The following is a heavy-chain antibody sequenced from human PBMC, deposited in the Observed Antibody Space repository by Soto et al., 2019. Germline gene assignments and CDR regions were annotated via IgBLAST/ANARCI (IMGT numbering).Heavy chain of an antibody. J-gene: IGHJ6*02. CDR3: ARISTYSYGPFNVRAMDV. D-gene: IGHD3-10*01. Sequence: QVQLQESGPGLVKPSQTLSLTCTVSGGSISSGNYYWNWIRQHPGKGLEWMGYFYYGGTNYYNPSLESRLTISADTSKNQFSMRLTSMNAADTAVYYCARISTYSYGPFNVRAMDVWGQGTTVTVSS. V-gene: IGHV4-31*03. CDR2: FYYGGTN. CDR1: GGSISSGNYY.